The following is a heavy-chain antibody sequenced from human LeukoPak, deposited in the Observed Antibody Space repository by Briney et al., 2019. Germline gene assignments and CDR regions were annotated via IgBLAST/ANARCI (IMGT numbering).Heavy chain of an antibody. D-gene: IGHD2-15*01. CDR1: GGSISSGSYY. V-gene: IGHV4-61*02. J-gene: IGHJ4*02. CDR2: IYTSGST. CDR3: ARGPTYCSSSSCLQGE. Sequence: SQTLSLTCTVSGGSISSGSYYWSWIRQPAGKGLEWIGRIYTSGSTNYNPSLKSRVTISVDTSKNQFSLKLSSVTAADTAVYYCARGPTYCSSSSCLQGEWGQGSLVTVSS.